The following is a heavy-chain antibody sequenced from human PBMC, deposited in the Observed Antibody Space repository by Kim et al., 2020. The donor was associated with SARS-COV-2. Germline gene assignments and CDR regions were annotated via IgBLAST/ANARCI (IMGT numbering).Heavy chain of an antibody. CDR3: ARGWDGPYYYDSSGYSWFDP. D-gene: IGHD3-22*01. V-gene: IGHV4-59*01. Sequence: SETLSLTCTVSGGTISSYYWSWIRQPPGKGLEWIGYIYYSGSTNYNPSLKSRVTISVDTSKNQFSLKLSSVTAADTAVYYCARGWDGPYYYDSSGYSWFDPWGQGTLVTVSS. CDR2: IYYSGST. J-gene: IGHJ5*02. CDR1: GGTISSYY.